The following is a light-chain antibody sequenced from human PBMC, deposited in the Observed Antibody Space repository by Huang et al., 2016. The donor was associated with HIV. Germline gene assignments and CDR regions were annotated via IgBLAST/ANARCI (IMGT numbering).Light chain of an antibody. V-gene: IGKV3-11*01. Sequence: IVLTQSPPTLSIYPGERVTLSCRASQSVGDYVAWYQQKPGQAPRLLIYDASRRASGVSARFSGSGSGTEFILTISSLEPEDYAVYYCQQRSKWLSFGGGTKVEIK. CDR2: DAS. J-gene: IGKJ4*01. CDR1: QSVGDY. CDR3: QQRSKWLS.